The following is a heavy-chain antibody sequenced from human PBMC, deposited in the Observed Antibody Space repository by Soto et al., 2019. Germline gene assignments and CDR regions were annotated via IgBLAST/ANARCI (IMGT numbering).Heavy chain of an antibody. CDR1: GFTFNNYA. D-gene: IGHD3-10*01. CDR3: AKGRGGSGSLTPRVDF. Sequence: EVQLLESGGGLVQPGGSQRLSCAASGFTFNNYAMTWVRQAPGKGLEWVSAISGGGDTTSSADSVKGRFTVSRDGSKNTLYLQMSRLRAEDTALYYCAKGRGGSGSLTPRVDFWGQGTLVTVSS. V-gene: IGHV3-23*01. CDR2: ISGGGDTT. J-gene: IGHJ4*02.